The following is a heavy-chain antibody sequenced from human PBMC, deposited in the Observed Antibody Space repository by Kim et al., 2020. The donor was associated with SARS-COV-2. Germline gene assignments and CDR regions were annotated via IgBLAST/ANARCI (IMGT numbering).Heavy chain of an antibody. CDR2: GST. J-gene: IGHJ6*02. Sequence: GSTNSTPSLKSRVTISVDTSKNQFSLKLSSVTAADTAVYYCARDRYGMDVWGQGTTVTVSS. CDR3: ARDRYGMDV. V-gene: IGHV4-59*01.